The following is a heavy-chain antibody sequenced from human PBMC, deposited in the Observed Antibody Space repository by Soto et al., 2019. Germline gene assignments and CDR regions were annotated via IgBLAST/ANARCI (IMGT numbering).Heavy chain of an antibody. J-gene: IGHJ4*02. CDR3: ASYNFAVFFDY. V-gene: IGHV4-38-2*01. CDR1: GYSISSGYY. CDR2: IYHSGTT. Sequence: LSETLSLTCAVSGYSISSGYYWAWIRQPPGKGLEWIASIYHSGTTYHKPCLKSRVTISVDTSKNQFSLKLSSVTAADTAVYYCASYNFAVFFDYWGQGTLVTVSS. D-gene: IGHD3-3*01.